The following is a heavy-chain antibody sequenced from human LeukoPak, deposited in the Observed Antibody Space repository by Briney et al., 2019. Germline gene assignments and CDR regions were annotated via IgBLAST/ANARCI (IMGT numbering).Heavy chain of an antibody. V-gene: IGHV4-59*08. D-gene: IGHD1-14*01. CDR2: IYYSGST. J-gene: IGHJ4*02. Sequence: SETLSLTCTVSGGSISTYYWSWIRQPPGKGLEWIGYIYYSGSTNYNPSLKSRVTISVDTSKNQVSLRLSSVTAADTAVYYCARHGTISSESYFDYWGQGALVTVSS. CDR1: GGSISTYY. CDR3: ARHGTISSESYFDY.